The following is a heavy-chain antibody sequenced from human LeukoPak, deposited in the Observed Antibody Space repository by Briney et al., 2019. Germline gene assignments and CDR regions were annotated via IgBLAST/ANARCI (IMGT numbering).Heavy chain of an antibody. V-gene: IGHV1-69*01. CDR3: AREMTSSGVGY. D-gene: IGHD2-15*01. CDR1: VGTVGSYA. CDR2: IIPIFGTA. J-gene: IGHJ4*02. Sequence: SLRVSSKASVGTVGSYAISWVRQSPSQGRECWGGIIPIFGTANYAQKCRGSVTITADESTSTAYMKLSSLRAEDTDVYYCAREMTSSGVGYWGQGTLVTVSS.